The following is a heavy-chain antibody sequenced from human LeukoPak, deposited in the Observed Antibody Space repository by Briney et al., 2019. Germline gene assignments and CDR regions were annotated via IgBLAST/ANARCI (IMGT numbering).Heavy chain of an antibody. Sequence: PGGSLRLSCAASGFTFSSYAMSWVRQAPGKGLEWVSAISGSGGSTYYADSVKGRFTISRDNSKNTLYLQMNSLRAKDTAVYYCAKVDCSSTSCHFDYWGQGTLVTVSS. D-gene: IGHD2-2*01. J-gene: IGHJ4*02. CDR1: GFTFSSYA. CDR2: ISGSGGST. V-gene: IGHV3-23*01. CDR3: AKVDCSSTSCHFDY.